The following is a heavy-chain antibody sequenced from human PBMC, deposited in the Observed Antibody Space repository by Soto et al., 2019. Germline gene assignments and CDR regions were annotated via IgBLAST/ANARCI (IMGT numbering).Heavy chain of an antibody. CDR1: GGSISSGGYS. V-gene: IGHV4-30-2*01. CDR3: ARGGYCSGGSCYPRWFDP. CDR2: IYHSGST. J-gene: IGHJ5*02. D-gene: IGHD2-15*01. Sequence: SETLSLTCAVSGGSISSGGYSWSWIRQPPGKGLEWIGYIYHSGSTYYNPSLKSRVTISVDRSKNQFSLKLSSVTAADTAVYYCARGGYCSGGSCYPRWFDPWGQGTLVTVSS.